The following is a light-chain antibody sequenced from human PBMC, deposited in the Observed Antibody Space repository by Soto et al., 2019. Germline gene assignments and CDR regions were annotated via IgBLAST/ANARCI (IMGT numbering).Light chain of an antibody. CDR2: KAS. J-gene: IGKJ1*01. Sequence: DIQMTQSPSTLSGSVGDRVTITCRASQTISSWLAWYQQKPGKAPKLLIYKASTLKSGVPSRLSGRGSGTELPLHIRSMQHDDFANYYCQQYNTYSEEFGHGTMLDIK. CDR3: QQYNTYSEE. CDR1: QTISSW. V-gene: IGKV1-5*03.